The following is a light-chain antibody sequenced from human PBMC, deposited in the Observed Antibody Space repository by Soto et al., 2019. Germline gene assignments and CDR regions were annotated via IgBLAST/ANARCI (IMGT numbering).Light chain of an antibody. CDR3: QQLESYPST. Sequence: EIVLTQSPGTLSLSPGERATLSCRASESVSSIYVAWYQQKPGQAHTLLIYGASTRATGIPDRFSGSGSGTDFTLTISSLQPEDFATYYCQQLESYPSTFGGGTKVDIK. CDR2: GAS. V-gene: IGKV3-20*01. CDR1: ESVSSIY. J-gene: IGKJ4*01.